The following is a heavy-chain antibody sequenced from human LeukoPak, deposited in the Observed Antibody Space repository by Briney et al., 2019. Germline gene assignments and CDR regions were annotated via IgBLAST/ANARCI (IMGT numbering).Heavy chain of an antibody. J-gene: IGHJ6*03. CDR2: INHSGST. V-gene: IGHV4-34*01. CDR1: GGSFSGYY. Sequence: SETLSLTCAVYGGSFSGYYWSWIRQPPGKGLEWMGEINHSGSTNYNPSLKSRGTISVDTSKNQFSLKLSSVTAADTAVYYCARAYSSSVGFYYYYMGVWGKGTTVTVSS. CDR3: ARAYSSSVGFYYYYMGV. D-gene: IGHD6-13*01.